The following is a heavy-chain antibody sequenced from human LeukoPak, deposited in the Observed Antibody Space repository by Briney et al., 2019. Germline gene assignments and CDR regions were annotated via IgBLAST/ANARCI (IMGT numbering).Heavy chain of an antibody. CDR2: IYYSGST. D-gene: IGHD5-18*01. CDR3: ARDHDTANNWFDP. Sequence: SETLSLTCTVSGGSISSGDYYWSWIRQPPGKGLEWIGYIYYSGSTYYNPSLKSRVTISVDTSKNQFSLKLSSVAAADTAVYYCARDHDTANNWFDPWGQGTLVTVSS. J-gene: IGHJ5*02. V-gene: IGHV4-30-4*01. CDR1: GGSISSGDYY.